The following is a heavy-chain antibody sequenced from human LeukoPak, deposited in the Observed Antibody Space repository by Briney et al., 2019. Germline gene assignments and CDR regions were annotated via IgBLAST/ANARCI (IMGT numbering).Heavy chain of an antibody. Sequence: PSGTLSLTCTVSGGSISSSSYYRGWIRQPPGKGLEWIGSIYFSGSSYYNPSLRSRVTISVDTSKNQFSLRLTSVTAADTAVYYCARLLFAMDVWGQGTTVTVSS. D-gene: IGHD2-21*01. V-gene: IGHV4-39*01. CDR1: GGSISSSSYY. CDR2: IYFSGSS. J-gene: IGHJ6*02. CDR3: ARLLFAMDV.